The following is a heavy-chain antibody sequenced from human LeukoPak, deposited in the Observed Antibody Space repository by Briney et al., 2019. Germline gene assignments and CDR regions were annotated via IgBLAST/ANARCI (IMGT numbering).Heavy chain of an antibody. CDR1: GFTFSSYA. CDR3: ARARYGDYRLLYYYYGMDV. V-gene: IGHV3-23*01. J-gene: IGHJ6*02. D-gene: IGHD4-17*01. CDR2: ISGSGGST. Sequence: GGSLRLSCAASGFTFSSYAMSWVRQAPGKGLEWVSAISGSGGSTYYADSVKGRFTNSRDNSKNTLYLQMNSLRAEDTAVYYCARARYGDYRLLYYYYGMDVWGQGTTVTVSS.